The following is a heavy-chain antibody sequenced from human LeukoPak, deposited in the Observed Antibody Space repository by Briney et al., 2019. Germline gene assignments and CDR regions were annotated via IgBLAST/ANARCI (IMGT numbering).Heavy chain of an antibody. CDR1: GFTFNNYD. Sequence: GGSLRLSCAASGFTFNNYDMHWVRQVTGKGLEWVSSIGTTGDTHYSDSVEGRLTISRDNAKNSVYLQMNSLRAGDTAVYYCTREKAYCGTKCYYDYWGQGTQVTVSS. CDR2: IGTTGDT. V-gene: IGHV3-13*01. D-gene: IGHD2-21*01. CDR3: TREKAYCGTKCYYDY. J-gene: IGHJ4*02.